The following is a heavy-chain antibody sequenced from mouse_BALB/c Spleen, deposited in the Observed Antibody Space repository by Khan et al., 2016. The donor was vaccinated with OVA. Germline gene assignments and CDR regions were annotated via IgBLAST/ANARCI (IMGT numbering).Heavy chain of an antibody. V-gene: IGHV1-77*01. CDR2: INPGSGNS. Sequence: VQLVESGAELARPGASVKLSCKASGYTFTDYYIDWVKQRTGQGLEWIGEINPGSGNSYYNEKFKGKATLTADKSSNTAFVQLSSLTSDDSAVCFCAREWGAWFAYWGQGTLVTVSA. CDR1: GYTFTDYY. CDR3: AREWGAWFAY. J-gene: IGHJ3*01.